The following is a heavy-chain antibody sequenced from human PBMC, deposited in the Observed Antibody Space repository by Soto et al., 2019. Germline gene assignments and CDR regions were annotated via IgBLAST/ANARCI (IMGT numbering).Heavy chain of an antibody. CDR2: IADSRDRT. CDR1: GFTFRSDA. J-gene: IGHJ4*02. V-gene: IGHV3-23*01. CDR3: AKGID. D-gene: IGHD2-15*01. Sequence: VQLLESGGGLVQPGGSLRLSCAASGFTFRSDAVSWVRQAPGKGLEWVSVIADSRDRTYYADSVKGRFTISRDNSKNTLYLQMPNLRAEDTATYYCAKGIDWGQGTRVTVSS.